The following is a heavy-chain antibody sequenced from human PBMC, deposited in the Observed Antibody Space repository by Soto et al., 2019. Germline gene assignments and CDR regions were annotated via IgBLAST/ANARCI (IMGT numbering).Heavy chain of an antibody. CDR3: ARGGSFGDLHTWFDP. Sequence: GESLKISFKGPGYSFTSYWICWMRQMPVKGLEWMGIIYPGDSETRYSPSFQGQVTISVDKSISTAYLQWSSLKASDTAMYYCARGGSFGDLHTWFDPSGQWNLLTLSS. J-gene: IGHJ5*02. D-gene: IGHD3-10*01. CDR2: IYPGDSET. CDR1: GYSFTSYW. V-gene: IGHV5-51*01.